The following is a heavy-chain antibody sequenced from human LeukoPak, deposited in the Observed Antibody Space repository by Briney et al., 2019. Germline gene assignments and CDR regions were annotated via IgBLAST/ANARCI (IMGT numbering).Heavy chain of an antibody. CDR2: IGWNSGTI. J-gene: IGHJ4*02. Sequence: PGRSLRLSCAASGFTFDDYAMHWVRQAPGKGLEWVSGIGWNSGTIDYAVSVKGRFTISRDNAKNSLYLQMNSLRAEDTALYYCAKDATYSSGWTDYWGQGILVTVSS. CDR3: AKDATYSSGWTDY. V-gene: IGHV3-9*01. D-gene: IGHD6-19*01. CDR1: GFTFDDYA.